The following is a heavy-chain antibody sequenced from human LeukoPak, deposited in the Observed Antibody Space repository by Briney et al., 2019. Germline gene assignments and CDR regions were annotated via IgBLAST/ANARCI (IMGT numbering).Heavy chain of an antibody. CDR2: IYYSGST. CDR3: ARTTEGYAGGPGYSYYYYMDV. J-gene: IGHJ6*03. D-gene: IGHD5-12*01. Sequence: SETLSLTCTVSGGSISSYYWSWIRQPPGKGLEWIGYIYYSGSTNYNPSLESRVTISVDTSKNQFSLKLSSVTAADTAVYYCARTTEGYAGGPGYSYYYYMDVWGKGTTVTISS. V-gene: IGHV4-59*01. CDR1: GGSISSYY.